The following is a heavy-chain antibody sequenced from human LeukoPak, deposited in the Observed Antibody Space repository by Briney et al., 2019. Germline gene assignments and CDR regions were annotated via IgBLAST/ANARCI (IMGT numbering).Heavy chain of an antibody. J-gene: IGHJ1*01. D-gene: IGHD6-19*01. CDR3: AREGRPLYSSYFYSEYFRH. CDR2: ISWNSGSI. Sequence: HPGGSLRLSCAASGFTFDDYAMHWVRQAPGKGLEWVSGISWNSGSIAYADSVKGRFTISRDNAKKSVYLQMNSLRAEDTALYYCAREGRPLYSSYFYSEYFRHWGQGTLVTVSS. V-gene: IGHV3-9*01. CDR1: GFTFDDYA.